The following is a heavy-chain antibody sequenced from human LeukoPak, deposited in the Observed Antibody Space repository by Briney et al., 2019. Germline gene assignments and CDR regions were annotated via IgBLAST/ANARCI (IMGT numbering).Heavy chain of an antibody. CDR2: INHSGST. CDR3: ARLLKYQLLWSEYNWFDP. CDR1: GGSFSGYY. D-gene: IGHD2-2*01. V-gene: IGHV4-34*01. Sequence: SETLSLTCAVYGGSFSGYYWSWIRQPPGKGLEWNGEINHSGSTNYNPSLKSRVTISVDTSKNQFSLKLSSVTAADTAVYYCARLLKYQLLWSEYNWFDPWGQGTLVTVSS. J-gene: IGHJ5*02.